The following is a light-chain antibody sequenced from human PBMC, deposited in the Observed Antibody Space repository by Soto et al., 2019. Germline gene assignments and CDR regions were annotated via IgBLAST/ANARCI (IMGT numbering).Light chain of an antibody. V-gene: IGKV1-5*03. J-gene: IGKJ4*01. CDR2: KAS. CDR3: QQYNRYPS. Sequence: DIQMTQSPATLSASVGDRVTITCRASQSISSWLAWYQQKPGKAPKLLSYKASILESGVPSRLSGSGSGTEFTLTISSLQPDDFATYYCQQYNRYPSFGGGNKVEIK. CDR1: QSISSW.